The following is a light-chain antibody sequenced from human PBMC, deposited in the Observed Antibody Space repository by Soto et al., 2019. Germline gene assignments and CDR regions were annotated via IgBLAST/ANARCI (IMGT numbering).Light chain of an antibody. Sequence: VLTQSPVTLYLSAGEGATLSCRASQSISKYLGWYQQKPGQAPRLLIYDTSKRATGVPARFSGSGSGTDFTLTISRLDPEDFAIYYCQQRSDWPLTFGGGTKV. V-gene: IGKV3-11*01. CDR1: QSISKY. J-gene: IGKJ4*01. CDR3: QQRSDWPLT. CDR2: DTS.